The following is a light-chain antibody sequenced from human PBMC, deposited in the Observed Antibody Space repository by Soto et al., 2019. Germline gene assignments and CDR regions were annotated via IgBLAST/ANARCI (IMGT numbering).Light chain of an antibody. Sequence: EIVLTQSPGTLSLSPGERATLSCRASQSVSSNHLAWYQRKPGQAPRLLIYGASSRGTDIPDRFSGSGSGTEFTLTIRRLEPEDFAVYFCQQSCGAPWKFXQCTKG. CDR1: QSVSSNH. CDR3: QQSCGAPWK. J-gene: IGKJ1*01. V-gene: IGKV3-20*01. CDR2: GAS.